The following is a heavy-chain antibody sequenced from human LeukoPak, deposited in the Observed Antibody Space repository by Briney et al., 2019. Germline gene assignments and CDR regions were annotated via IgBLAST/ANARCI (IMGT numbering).Heavy chain of an antibody. J-gene: IGHJ4*02. D-gene: IGHD1-26*01. CDR2: IIPIFGTA. CDR1: GGTFSSYA. V-gene: IGHV1-69*05. CDR3: ARMSLYGGSYYVFDY. Sequence: SVKVSCKASGGTFSSYAISWVRQAPGQGLEWMGGIIPIFGTANYAQKFQGRVTITTDESTSTAYMELSSLRSEDTAVYYCARMSLYGGSYYVFDYWGQGTLVTVSS.